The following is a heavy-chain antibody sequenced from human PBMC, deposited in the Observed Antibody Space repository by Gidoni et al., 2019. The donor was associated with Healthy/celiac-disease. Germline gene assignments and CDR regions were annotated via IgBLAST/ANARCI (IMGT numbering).Heavy chain of an antibody. CDR1: GGSFSGYY. CDR3: ARGGMTTVTREFDL. D-gene: IGHD4-17*01. J-gene: IGHJ4*02. Sequence: QVQLQQWGAGLLKPSETLSLPCAVYGGSFSGYYWSWIRQPPGKGLEWIGEINHRGSINYNPSLKSRVTISVDTSKNQLSLRLSSVTAADTAVYYCARGGMTTVTREFDLWGQGTLVTVSS. V-gene: IGHV4-34*01. CDR2: INHRGSI.